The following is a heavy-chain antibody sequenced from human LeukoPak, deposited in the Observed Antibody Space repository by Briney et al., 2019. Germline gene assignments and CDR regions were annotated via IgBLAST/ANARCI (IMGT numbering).Heavy chain of an antibody. CDR1: GGSISSYY. CDR3: ARTGGYYSPSAFDI. V-gene: IGHV4-59*01. J-gene: IGHJ3*02. CDR2: IYYSGST. Sequence: KPSETLSLTCTVSGGSISSYYWSWIRQPPGKGLEWIGYIYYSGSTNYNPSLKSRVTISVDTSKNQLSLKLSSVTAADTAVYYCARTGGYYSPSAFDIWGQGTMVTVSS. D-gene: IGHD3-22*01.